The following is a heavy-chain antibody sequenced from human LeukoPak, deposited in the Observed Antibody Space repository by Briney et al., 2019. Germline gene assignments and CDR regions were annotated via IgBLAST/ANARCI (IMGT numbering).Heavy chain of an antibody. D-gene: IGHD2-15*01. CDR2: TSAYNGNT. J-gene: IGHJ6*02. CDR3: ARGAANYYYYGMDV. CDR1: GYTFTSYG. Sequence: ASVKVSCKASGYTFTSYGISWVRQAPGQGLEWMGWTSAYNGNTNYAQKLQGRVTMTTDTSTSTAYMELRSLRSDDTAVYYCARGAANYYYYGMDVWGQGTTVTVSS. V-gene: IGHV1-18*01.